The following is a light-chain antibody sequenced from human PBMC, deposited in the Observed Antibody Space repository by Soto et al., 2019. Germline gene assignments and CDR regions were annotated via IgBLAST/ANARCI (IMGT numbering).Light chain of an antibody. Sequence: EILITQAPATLSVSPGERATLTWRDGQNIQTNLAWYQQKPGQAPRLLFYGASTGETGLPARFSGSGSGTEFTLTINRLEPEDFAVYYCQQYGSSTITFGQGTRLEIK. CDR1: QNIQTN. J-gene: IGKJ5*01. CDR3: QQYGSSTIT. CDR2: GAS. V-gene: IGKV3-15*01.